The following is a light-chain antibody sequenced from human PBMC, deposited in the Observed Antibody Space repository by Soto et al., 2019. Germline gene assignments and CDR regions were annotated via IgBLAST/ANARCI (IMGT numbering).Light chain of an antibody. CDR2: GTS. V-gene: IGKV3-20*01. Sequence: EIVLTQSQGTLSLSPGESATLSCRASQSVISSYLAWYQQKSGRAPRLLIYGTSSRATGIPDRFSGSGSGTDFTLTISRLEPEDFAVYYCQQYGSSPRTFGQGTKVDI. J-gene: IGKJ1*01. CDR1: QSVISSY. CDR3: QQYGSSPRT.